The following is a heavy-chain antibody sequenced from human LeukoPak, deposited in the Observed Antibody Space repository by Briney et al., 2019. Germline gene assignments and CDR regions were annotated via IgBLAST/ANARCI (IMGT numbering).Heavy chain of an antibody. Sequence: ASVKVSCKASGYTFSTFGVGWVRQAPGQGPQWMGWISAYDGHTNYAQNLQGRLTLTTDTSTNTAYMELRSLRSDDTAIYYCARSGDGNWFDPWGQGTLVTVSS. D-gene: IGHD2-21*02. CDR1: GYTFSTFG. V-gene: IGHV1-18*04. CDR2: ISAYDGHT. CDR3: ARSGDGNWFDP. J-gene: IGHJ5*02.